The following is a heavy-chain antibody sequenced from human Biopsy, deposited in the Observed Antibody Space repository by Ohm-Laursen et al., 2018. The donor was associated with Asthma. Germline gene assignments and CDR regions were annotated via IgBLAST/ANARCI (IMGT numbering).Heavy chain of an antibody. J-gene: IGHJ6*02. CDR1: GGSFRDYS. V-gene: IGHV4-34*01. D-gene: IGHD3-3*01. CDR3: VRFFAGAGYHNFVMDV. Sequence: GTLSLTCSVSGGSFRDYSWGWIRQPPGKGLEWIGEITHSGRSNYNPSLKSRVTVSIDTSKRQFSLRLHSVTAADTAVYYCVRFFAGAGYHNFVMDVWGQGTTVTASS. CDR2: ITHSGRS.